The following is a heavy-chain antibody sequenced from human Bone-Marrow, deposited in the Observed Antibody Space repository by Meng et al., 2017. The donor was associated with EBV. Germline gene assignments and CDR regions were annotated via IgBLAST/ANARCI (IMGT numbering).Heavy chain of an antibody. J-gene: IGHJ4*02. CDR1: GLTCSCYA. CDR3: AKWAYSSGWSRFNY. Sequence: EVRGQESGGCLVKPWGPLRLFCAGSGLTCSCYAVGWCRHAQGKGRELFSAISSSGGSTYYADSVKGRFTISRDNSKNTLYLQMNSLRAEDKSVYYCAKWAYSSGWSRFNYWGQGTLVTVSS. V-gene: IGHV3-23*01. D-gene: IGHD6-19*01. CDR2: ISSSGGST.